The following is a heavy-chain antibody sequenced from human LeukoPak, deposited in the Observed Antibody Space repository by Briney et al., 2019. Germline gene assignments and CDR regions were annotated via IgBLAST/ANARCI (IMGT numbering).Heavy chain of an antibody. V-gene: IGHV3-30-3*01. Sequence: GRSLRLSCAASGFTFSSYAMHWVRQAPGKGLEWVAVISYDESNKYYADSVKGRFTISRDNSKNTLYLQMNSLRAEDTAVYYCASGYCSSTSCYNIDYWGQGTLVTVSS. CDR3: ASGYCSSTSCYNIDY. CDR1: GFTFSSYA. D-gene: IGHD2-2*02. J-gene: IGHJ4*02. CDR2: ISYDESNK.